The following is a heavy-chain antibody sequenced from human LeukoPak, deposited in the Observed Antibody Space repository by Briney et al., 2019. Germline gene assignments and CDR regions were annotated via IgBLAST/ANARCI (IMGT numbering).Heavy chain of an antibody. D-gene: IGHD3-22*01. V-gene: IGHV1-69*13. CDR1: GGTFISYA. CDR2: IIPIFGTA. Sequence: SVKVSCKASGGTFISYAISWVRQAPGQGLEWMGGIIPIFGTANYAQKFQGRVTITADESTSTAYMELSSLRSEDTAVYYCARPNDHYDSSGYYYGMDVWGQGTTVTVSS. CDR3: ARPNDHYDSSGYYYGMDV. J-gene: IGHJ6*02.